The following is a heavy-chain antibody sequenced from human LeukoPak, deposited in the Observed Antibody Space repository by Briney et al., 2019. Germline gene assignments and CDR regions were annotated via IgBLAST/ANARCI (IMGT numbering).Heavy chain of an antibody. CDR2: IRQGGSEK. J-gene: IGHJ4*01. Sequence: GGSLRLSCAVSGFTFTDYWMNWVRQAPGKGLEWVASIRQGGSEKTYVDSVKGRFTISRDNTKNSLSLQVNSLRVEDTAVYYCARDGTAAGLYFVLWGQGTLVTVSS. CDR1: GFTFTDYW. D-gene: IGHD6-13*01. CDR3: ARDGTAAGLYFVL. V-gene: IGHV3-7*01.